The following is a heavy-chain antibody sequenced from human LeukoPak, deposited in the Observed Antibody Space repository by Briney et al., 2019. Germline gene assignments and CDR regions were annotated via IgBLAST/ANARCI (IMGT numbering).Heavy chain of an antibody. Sequence: SETLSLTCTVSGGSISSYYWSWIRQPPGKGLEWIGYIYYSGSTNYNPSLKSRVTISVDTSKNQFSLKLSSVTAADTAVYYCARVDRYRRNDYWGQGTLVTVSS. J-gene: IGHJ4*02. D-gene: IGHD1-14*01. CDR1: GGSISSYY. CDR3: ARVDRYRRNDY. CDR2: IYYSGST. V-gene: IGHV4-59*01.